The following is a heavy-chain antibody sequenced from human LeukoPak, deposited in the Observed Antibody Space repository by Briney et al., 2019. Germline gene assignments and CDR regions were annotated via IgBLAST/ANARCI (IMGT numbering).Heavy chain of an antibody. V-gene: IGHV1-18*01. J-gene: IGHJ4*02. CDR2: ITPYNGNT. Sequence: ASVKVSCKASGYTFTNFGISWVRQAPGQGLEWMGWITPYNGNTNYAQTLQGRVTMTTDTSTSTAYMELSRLRSDDTAVYYCAIRRRVGAMLDYWGQGTLVTVSS. CDR3: AIRRRVGAMLDY. D-gene: IGHD1-26*01. CDR1: GYTFTNFG.